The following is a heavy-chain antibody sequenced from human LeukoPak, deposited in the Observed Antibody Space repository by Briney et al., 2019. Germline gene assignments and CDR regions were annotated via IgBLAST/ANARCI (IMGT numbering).Heavy chain of an antibody. Sequence: SETLSLTCTVSGGSISSYYWSWIRQPAGKGLEWIGRIYTSGSTNYNPSLKSRVTMSVDTSKNQFSLKLSSVTAADTAVYYCARTITIFSVYYYGMDVWGQGTTVTVSS. D-gene: IGHD3-9*01. J-gene: IGHJ6*02. CDR3: ARTITIFSVYYYGMDV. V-gene: IGHV4-4*07. CDR2: IYTSGST. CDR1: GGSISSYY.